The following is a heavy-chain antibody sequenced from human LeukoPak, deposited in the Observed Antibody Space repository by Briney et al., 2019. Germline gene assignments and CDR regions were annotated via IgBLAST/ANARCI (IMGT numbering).Heavy chain of an antibody. Sequence: WASVKVSCKASGYTFTSYYMHWVRQAPGQGLEWMGIINPSGGSTSYAQKFQGRVTMTRDTSIITAYMELSRLRSDDTAVYFCARGYYDSSDYEYFQHWGQGTLVTVSS. CDR2: INPSGGST. D-gene: IGHD3-22*01. V-gene: IGHV1-46*01. CDR3: ARGYYDSSDYEYFQH. J-gene: IGHJ1*01. CDR1: GYTFTSYY.